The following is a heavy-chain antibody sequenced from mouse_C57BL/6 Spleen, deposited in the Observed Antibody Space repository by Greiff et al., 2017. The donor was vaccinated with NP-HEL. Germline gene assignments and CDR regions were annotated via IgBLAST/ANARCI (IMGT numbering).Heavy chain of an antibody. CDR1: GYSITSGYY. Sequence: EVQVVESGPGLVKPSQSLSLTCSVTGYSITSGYYWNWIRQFPGNKLEWMGYISYDGSNNYNPSLKNRISITRDTSKNQFFLKLNSVTTEDTATYYCAANWDGYFDVWGTVTTVTVSS. CDR3: AANWDGYFDV. D-gene: IGHD4-1*01. J-gene: IGHJ1*03. CDR2: ISYDGSN. V-gene: IGHV3-6*01.